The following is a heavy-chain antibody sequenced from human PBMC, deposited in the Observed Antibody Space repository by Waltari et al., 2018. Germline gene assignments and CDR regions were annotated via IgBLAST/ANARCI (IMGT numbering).Heavy chain of an antibody. CDR2: ISYRGAT. J-gene: IGHJ5*02. CDR1: GDSLTSDIYY. V-gene: IGHV4-39*01. Sequence: QLQLQESGPGLVMPSETLSLTCTVSGDSLTSDIYYWGWIRQPPGKGLEWIATISYRGATYYSPSLKSRVTISIDTSKNQFSLKVTSVTAADTAVYYCARQGYCGGDCYSDTWGQGTLVTVSP. D-gene: IGHD2-21*01. CDR3: ARQGYCGGDCYSDT.